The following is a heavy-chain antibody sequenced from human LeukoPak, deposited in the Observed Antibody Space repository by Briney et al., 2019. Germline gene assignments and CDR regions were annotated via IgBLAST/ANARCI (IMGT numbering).Heavy chain of an antibody. J-gene: IGHJ5*02. CDR3: ARARLGYYDEYFDP. CDR1: GFTFSDYS. V-gene: IGHV3-21*01. D-gene: IGHD3-16*01. Sequence: PGGSLRLSCATFGFTFSDYSMTWVRQAPGKGLEWVSSITSTSSHINYADSVRGRFTISRDNAKNALFLQMTSLTDEDTALYYCARARLGYYDEYFDPWGQGTQVTVSS. CDR2: ITSTSSHI.